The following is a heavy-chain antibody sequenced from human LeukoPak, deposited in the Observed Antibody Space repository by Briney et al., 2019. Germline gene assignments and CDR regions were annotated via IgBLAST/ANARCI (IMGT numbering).Heavy chain of an antibody. CDR3: ARAPSEIGGYYPEYFRH. J-gene: IGHJ1*01. CDR1: GFTFSSYW. Sequence: GGSLRLSCAASGFTFSSYWMHWVRQAPGKGLGWVSRIKSNGSTNYADSVKGRFTISRDNAQNTVSLQMNSLRAEDTGVYYCARAPSEIGGYYPEYFRHWGQGTLVTVSS. V-gene: IGHV3-74*01. CDR2: IKSNGST. D-gene: IGHD3-22*01.